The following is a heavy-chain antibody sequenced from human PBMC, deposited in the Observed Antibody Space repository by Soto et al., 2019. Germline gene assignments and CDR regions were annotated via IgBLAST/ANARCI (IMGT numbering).Heavy chain of an antibody. V-gene: IGHV3-33*01. D-gene: IGHD2-2*01. J-gene: IGHJ6*02. CDR1: GVTFSDYG. Sequence: PGGSVGLSCAASGVTFSDYGMHWVRQAPGKGLEWVAAIWYDGGNKWFADSVKGRFTISRDNSKNTLYLQMNSLRAEDTAVYYCARDKLTSSFRYGMDVWGQGTTVTVSS. CDR2: IWYDGGNK. CDR3: ARDKLTSSFRYGMDV.